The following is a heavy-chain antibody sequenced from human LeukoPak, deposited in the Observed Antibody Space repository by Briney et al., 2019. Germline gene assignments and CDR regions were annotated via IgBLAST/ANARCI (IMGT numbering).Heavy chain of an antibody. CDR1: GDSLSSNNW. V-gene: IGHV4-4*02. D-gene: IGHD6-19*01. CDR2: IYHSGST. Sequence: SETLSLTCAVSGDSLSSNNWWSWVRQPPGKGLEWIGEIYHSGSTNYNPSLKSRVTISVDKSKNQFSLKVSSVTAADTAVYYCTRAPPYGSGWSKGVLDSWGQGTLVTVSS. J-gene: IGHJ4*02. CDR3: TRAPPYGSGWSKGVLDS.